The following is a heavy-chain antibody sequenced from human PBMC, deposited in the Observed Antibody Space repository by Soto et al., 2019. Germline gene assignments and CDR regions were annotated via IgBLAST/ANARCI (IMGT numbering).Heavy chain of an antibody. CDR1: GCAISSSSYY. J-gene: IGHJ4*02. CDR3: ASQKLIVPAFSDY. D-gene: IGHD2-15*01. Sequence: PSDTLSLTCTVSGCAISSSSYYWSGVRQPPGKGLEWIGSIYYSGNTNYNPSLKSRVTISVDTSRNQFSLTLTSVTAADTAVYDCASQKLIVPAFSDYWSQGTQVTVSS. CDR2: IYYSGNT. V-gene: IGHV4-39*01.